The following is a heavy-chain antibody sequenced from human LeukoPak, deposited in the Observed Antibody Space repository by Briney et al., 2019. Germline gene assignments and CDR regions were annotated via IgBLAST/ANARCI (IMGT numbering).Heavy chain of an antibody. D-gene: IGHD4-23*01. CDR2: IGIRGDT. CDR3: ARGPDYGGPL. Sequence: GGSLRLSCAASGFTFIDYDMHWVRQVIGKGLEWVSAIGIRGDTHYSGSVKGRFTISRENAESSLYLQMNSLRAEDTAVYYCARGPDYGGPLRGQGTLVTVSP. V-gene: IGHV3-13*01. J-gene: IGHJ4*02. CDR1: GFTFIDYD.